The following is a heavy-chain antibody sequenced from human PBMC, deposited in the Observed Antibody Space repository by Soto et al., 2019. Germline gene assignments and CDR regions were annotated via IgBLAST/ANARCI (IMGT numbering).Heavy chain of an antibody. V-gene: IGHV1-3*01. CDR3: ARAPLRFPFDY. D-gene: IGHD3-10*01. J-gene: IGHJ4*02. CDR1: GYTFTSYA. CDR2: INAGNGNT. Sequence: ASVKVSCKASGYTFTSYAMHWVRQAPGQRLEWMGWINAGNGNTKYSQKFQGRVTITRDKSASTAYMELSSLRSEDTAVYYCARAPLRFPFDYWGQGTLVTVSS.